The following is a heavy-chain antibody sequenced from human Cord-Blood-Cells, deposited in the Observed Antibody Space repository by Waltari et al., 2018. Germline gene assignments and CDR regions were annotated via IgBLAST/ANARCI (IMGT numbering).Heavy chain of an antibody. J-gene: IGHJ4*02. CDR3: AKDLSANWGSPGFGY. CDR1: GFTFSSYA. V-gene: IGHV3-23*01. CDR2: ISGSGGST. D-gene: IGHD7-27*01. Sequence: EVQLLESGGGLVQPGGSLRLSCAASGFTFSSYAMSWVRQAQGKGLEWVSAISGSGGSTYYADSVKGRFTISRDNSKNTLYLQMNSLRAEDTAVYYCAKDLSANWGSPGFGYWGQGTLVTVSS.